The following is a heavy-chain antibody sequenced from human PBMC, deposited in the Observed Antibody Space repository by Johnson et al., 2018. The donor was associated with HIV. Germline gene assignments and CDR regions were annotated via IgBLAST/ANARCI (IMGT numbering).Heavy chain of an antibody. CDR2: IGTAGDT. J-gene: IGHJ3*02. Sequence: EVQLVESGGGLVQPGGSLRLSCAASGFTFSSYDMHWVRQATGKGLEWVSAIGTAGDTYYPGSVKGRFTISRENAKNTLYLQMNSLRAEDTAVYYCARDRMRGATKDAFDIWGQGTMVTVSS. CDR1: GFTFSSYD. D-gene: IGHD1-26*01. CDR3: ARDRMRGATKDAFDI. V-gene: IGHV3-13*01.